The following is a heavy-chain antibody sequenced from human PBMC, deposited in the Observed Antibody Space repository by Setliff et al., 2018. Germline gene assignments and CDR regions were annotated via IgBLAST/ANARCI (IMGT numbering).Heavy chain of an antibody. CDR3: AGDLDTAMTRGAFDI. J-gene: IGHJ3*02. V-gene: IGHV3-11*01. Sequence: GGSLRLSCAASGFTFSDYYMSWIRQAPGKGLEWVSYISSSGSTIYYADSVKGRFTISRDNAKNSLYLQMNSLRAEDTAMYYCAGDLDTAMTRGAFDIWGQGTMVTVSS. D-gene: IGHD5-18*01. CDR2: ISSSGSTI. CDR1: GFTFSDYY.